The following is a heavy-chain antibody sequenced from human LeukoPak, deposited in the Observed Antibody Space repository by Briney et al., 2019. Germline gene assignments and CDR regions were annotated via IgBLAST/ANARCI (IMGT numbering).Heavy chain of an antibody. CDR1: GGSISSYY. V-gene: IGHV4-38-2*02. CDR2: IYHSGST. D-gene: IGHD2-15*01. CDR3: ARVGIVVVVAAMDY. J-gene: IGHJ4*02. Sequence: SETLSLTCTVSGGSISSYYWGWIRQPPGKGLEWIGSIYHSGSTYYNPSLKSRVTISVDTSKNQFSLKLSSVTAADTAVYYCARVGIVVVVAAMDYWGQGTLVTVSS.